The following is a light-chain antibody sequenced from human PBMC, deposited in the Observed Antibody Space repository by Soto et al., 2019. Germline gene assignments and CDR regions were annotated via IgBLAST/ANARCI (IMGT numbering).Light chain of an antibody. Sequence: EIVLTQSPGTLSLSPGERATLSCRASQSVSRSYLAWYQQKPGQAPRLLIYGASTRATGIPDRFSGSGSWTDFTLTISRLAPEDFAVYYCQQYGSSPPYTFGQGTKLEIK. V-gene: IGKV3-20*01. CDR3: QQYGSSPPYT. J-gene: IGKJ2*01. CDR2: GAS. CDR1: QSVSRSY.